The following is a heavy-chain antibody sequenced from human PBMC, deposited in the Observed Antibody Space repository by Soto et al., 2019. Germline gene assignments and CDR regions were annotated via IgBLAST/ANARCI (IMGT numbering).Heavy chain of an antibody. J-gene: IGHJ4*02. CDR3: ARVDRYSGSLEIDY. CDR1: GFTFSSYG. CDR2: IWYDGSNK. D-gene: IGHD1-26*01. V-gene: IGHV3-33*01. Sequence: QVQLVESGGGVVQPGRSLRLSCAASGFTFSSYGMHWVRQAPGKGLEWVAVIWYDGSNKYYADSLKGRFTISRDNSKNTLYLQMNSLRAEDTAVYYCARVDRYSGSLEIDYWGQGTLVTVSS.